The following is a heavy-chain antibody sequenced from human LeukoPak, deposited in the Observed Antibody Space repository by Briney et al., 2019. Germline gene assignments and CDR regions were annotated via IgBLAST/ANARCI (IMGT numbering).Heavy chain of an antibody. Sequence: GGSLRLSCAASGFTFSSYAMSWVRQAPGKGLEWVSSISGGGGTTYYADSVKGRFTISRDTSKNTLYLQMNGLRAEDTAVYYCAKDRTTPFDYWGQGTLVTVSS. D-gene: IGHD2/OR15-2a*01. J-gene: IGHJ4*02. CDR1: GFTFSSYA. CDR3: AKDRTTPFDY. CDR2: ISGGGGTT. V-gene: IGHV3-23*01.